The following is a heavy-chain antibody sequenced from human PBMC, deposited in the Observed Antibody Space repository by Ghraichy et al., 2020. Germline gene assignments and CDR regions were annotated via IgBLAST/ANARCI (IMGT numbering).Heavy chain of an antibody. CDR1: GGSISSYH. V-gene: IGHV4-59*01. D-gene: IGHD5-24*01. Sequence: SQTLSLTCTVSGGSISSYHWSWIRQPPGKGLEWIGYIYSRGNTNYNPSLKSRVTISVDTSKNQFSLRLSSMTAADTAVYYCARERDSYNNFDYWGQGTLVTVSS. CDR2: IYSRGNT. J-gene: IGHJ4*02. CDR3: ARERDSYNNFDY.